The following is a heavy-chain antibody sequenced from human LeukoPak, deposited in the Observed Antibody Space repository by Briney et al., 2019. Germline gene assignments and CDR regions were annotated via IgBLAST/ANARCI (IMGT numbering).Heavy chain of an antibody. CDR3: ASQTRSGYSYGPFDY. J-gene: IGHJ4*02. D-gene: IGHD5-18*01. CDR2: INPSGGST. V-gene: IGHV1-46*01. CDR1: GYTFTSYY. Sequence: ASVKVSCKASGYTFTSYYMHWVRQAPGQGLEWMGIINPSGGSTSYAQKFQGRVTMTRDTSTSTVYMELSSLRSEDTAVYYCASQTRSGYSYGPFDYWGQGTLVTVSS.